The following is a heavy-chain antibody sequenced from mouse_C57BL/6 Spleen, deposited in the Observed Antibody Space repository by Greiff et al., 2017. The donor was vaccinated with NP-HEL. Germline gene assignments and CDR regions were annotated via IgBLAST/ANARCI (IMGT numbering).Heavy chain of an antibody. V-gene: IGHV1-15*01. CDR1: GYTFTDYE. J-gene: IGHJ3*01. CDR2: IDPETGGT. D-gene: IGHD2-1*01. CDR3: TRPYGNYAAWFAY. Sequence: VQLQQSGAELVRPGASVTLSCKASGYTFTDYEMHWVKQTPVHGLEWIGAIDPETGGTAYNQKFKGKAILTADKSSSTAYMELRSLTSEDSAVYYCTRPYGNYAAWFAYWGQGTLVTVSA.